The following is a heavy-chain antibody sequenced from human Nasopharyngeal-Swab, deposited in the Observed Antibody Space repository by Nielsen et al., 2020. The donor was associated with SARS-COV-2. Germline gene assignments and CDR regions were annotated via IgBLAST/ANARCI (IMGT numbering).Heavy chain of an antibody. V-gene: IGHV4-59*01. CDR3: ASMRPRYYYGMDV. CDR2: IYYSGST. Sequence: WIRQPPGKGLEWIGYIYYSGSTNYNPSLESRVTISVDTSKNQFSLKLSSVTAADTAVYYCASMRPRYYYGMDVWGQGTTVTVSS. J-gene: IGHJ6*02. D-gene: IGHD3-16*01.